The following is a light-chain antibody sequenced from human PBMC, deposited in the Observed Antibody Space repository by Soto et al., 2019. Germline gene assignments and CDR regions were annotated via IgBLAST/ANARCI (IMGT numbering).Light chain of an antibody. CDR1: QSISSS. Sequence: EIVLTQSPGILSLSPGERASLSCGASQSISSSFLAWYQQKPGQAPRLLIYGASSRATGIPARFSGSGSGTEFTLTISSLQSEDFAVYYCQQYNNWPPLTFGGGTKVDI. CDR2: GAS. V-gene: IGKV3D-15*01. CDR3: QQYNNWPPLT. J-gene: IGKJ4*01.